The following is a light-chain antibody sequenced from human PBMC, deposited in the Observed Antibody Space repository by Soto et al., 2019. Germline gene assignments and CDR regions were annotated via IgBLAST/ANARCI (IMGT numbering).Light chain of an antibody. CDR2: GAS. Sequence: EIVLTQSPGTLSLSPGERATLSCRASQSVSSSYLAWYQQKPGQAPRLVIYGASSRATGIPDRFSGSGSGTDFTLTISRLEPEDFGVYYCQQYGVSSYTFGQGTKVEIK. V-gene: IGKV3-20*01. CDR3: QQYGVSSYT. J-gene: IGKJ2*01. CDR1: QSVSSSY.